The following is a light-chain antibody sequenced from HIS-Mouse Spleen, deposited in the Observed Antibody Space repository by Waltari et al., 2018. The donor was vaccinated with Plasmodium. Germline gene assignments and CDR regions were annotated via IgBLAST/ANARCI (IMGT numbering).Light chain of an antibody. CDR2: AAS. J-gene: IGKJ1*01. CDR1: QSISSY. CDR3: QQSYSTWT. V-gene: IGKV1-39*01. Sequence: DIQMTQSPSSLSASVGARVTITCRASQSISSYLNWYHQKPGKAPKLLIYAASSLQSGVPSRFSGSGSGTDFTLSISSLQPEDFATYYCQQSYSTWTFGQGTKVEIK.